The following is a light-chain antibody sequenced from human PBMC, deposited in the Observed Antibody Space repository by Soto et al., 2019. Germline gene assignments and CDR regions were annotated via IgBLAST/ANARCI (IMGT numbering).Light chain of an antibody. Sequence: SYELTQPPSVSVSPGQTASITCSGDKLGDKYACWYQQKPGHSPVLVIYQDSKRPSGIPERFSGSNSGNTATLTISGTQAIDEADYYCQAWDSSTACVVFGGGTKLTLL. V-gene: IGLV3-1*01. CDR2: QDS. CDR3: QAWDSSTACVV. CDR1: KLGDKY. J-gene: IGLJ2*01.